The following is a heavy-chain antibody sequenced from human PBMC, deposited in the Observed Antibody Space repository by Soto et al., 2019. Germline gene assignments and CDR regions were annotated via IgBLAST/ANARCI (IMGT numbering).Heavy chain of an antibody. V-gene: IGHV3-72*01. CDR3: VRWGRGSFLGEGYYYGMDV. Sequence: EVQLVESGGGLVQPGGSLRLSCAASGFTFSDHYMDWVRQAPGKGLEWVGRTRNKANSYTTEYAASVKGRFTISRDDSKNSLYLQMNSLKTEDTAVYYCVRWGRGSFLGEGYYYGMDVWGQGTTVTVSS. J-gene: IGHJ6*02. D-gene: IGHD3-10*01. CDR1: GFTFSDHY. CDR2: TRNKANSYTT.